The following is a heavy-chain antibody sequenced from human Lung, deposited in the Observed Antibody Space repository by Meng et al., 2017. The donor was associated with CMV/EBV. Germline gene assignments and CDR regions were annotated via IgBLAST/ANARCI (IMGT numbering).Heavy chain of an antibody. CDR2: IYPGDSDT. Sequence: GESLKISCKGSGYSFTSYWIGWVRQMPGKGLEWMGIIYPGDSDTRYSPSFQGQVTISADKPISTAYLQWSSLKASDTAMYYCARSGYCSSTSCDNWFDPWGQGXLVTVSS. CDR3: ARSGYCSSTSCDNWFDP. D-gene: IGHD2-2*03. CDR1: GYSFTSYW. J-gene: IGHJ5*02. V-gene: IGHV5-51*04.